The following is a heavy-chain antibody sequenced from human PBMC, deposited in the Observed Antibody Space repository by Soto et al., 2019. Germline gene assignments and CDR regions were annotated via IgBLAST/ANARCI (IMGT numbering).Heavy chain of an antibody. Sequence: SVKVSCKASGGTFSSYAISWVRQAPGQGLEWMGGIIPIFGTANYAQKFQGRVTITADKSTSTAYMELSGLRSEDTSVYYCARQSSSWYGGFDYWGQGTLVTVSS. J-gene: IGHJ4*02. CDR3: ARQSSSWYGGFDY. CDR2: IIPIFGTA. D-gene: IGHD6-13*01. V-gene: IGHV1-69*06. CDR1: GGTFSSYA.